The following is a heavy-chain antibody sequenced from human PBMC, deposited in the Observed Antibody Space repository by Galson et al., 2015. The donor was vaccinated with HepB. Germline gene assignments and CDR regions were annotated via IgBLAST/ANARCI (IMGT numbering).Heavy chain of an antibody. V-gene: IGHV3-74*01. CDR2: INSDGSST. J-gene: IGHJ4*02. D-gene: IGHD5-12*01. CDR3: ASGGYSGYDYNY. Sequence: SLRLSCAASGFTFSSYWMHWVRQAPGKGLVWVSRINSDGSSTSYADSVKGRFTISRDNAKNTLYLQMNSLRAEDTAVYYCASGGYSGYDYNYWGQGTLVTVSS. CDR1: GFTFSSYW.